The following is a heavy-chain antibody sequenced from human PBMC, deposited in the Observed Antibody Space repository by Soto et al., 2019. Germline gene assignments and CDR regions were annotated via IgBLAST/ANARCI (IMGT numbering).Heavy chain of an antibody. CDR3: ARVELYCSGGSCCRYGMDV. CDR2: IIPIFGTA. V-gene: IGHV1-69*13. CDR1: GGTFSSYA. D-gene: IGHD2-15*01. J-gene: IGHJ6*02. Sequence: SVKASCKASGGTFSSYAISWVRQAPGQGLEWMGGIIPIFGTANYAQKFQGRVTITADESTSTAYMELSSLRSEDTAVYYCARVELYCSGGSCCRYGMDVWGQGTTVTVSS.